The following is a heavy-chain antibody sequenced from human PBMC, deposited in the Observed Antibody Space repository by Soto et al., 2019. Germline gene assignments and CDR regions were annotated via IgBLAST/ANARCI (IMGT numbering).Heavy chain of an antibody. CDR3: TRSDYDTSGYTDY. D-gene: IGHD3-22*01. CDR2: ISESGTTI. CDR1: GFAFSAYY. V-gene: IGHV3-11*01. J-gene: IGHJ4*02. Sequence: QVHLVESGGGLVKPGGSLRLSCATSGFAFSAYYMSWIRQAPGKGLEWLSYISESGTTIYYADSVKGRFTMSRDNAKNSLYLQRNSLRAEDTAVYYCTRSDYDTSGYTDYWCQGTLVTVSS.